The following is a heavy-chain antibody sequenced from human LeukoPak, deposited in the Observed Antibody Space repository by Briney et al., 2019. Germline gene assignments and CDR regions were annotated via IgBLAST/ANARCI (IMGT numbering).Heavy chain of an antibody. V-gene: IGHV1-69*13. CDR1: GGTFSSYA. CDR2: IIPIFGTA. D-gene: IGHD5-12*01. J-gene: IGHJ5*02. CDR3: ACGYDSYTNWFDP. Sequence: GASVKVSCKASGGTFSSYAISWVRQAPGQGLEWMGGIIPIFGTANYAQKFQGRVTITADESTSTAYMELSSLRSEDTVVYYCACGYDSYTNWFDPWGQGTLVTVSS.